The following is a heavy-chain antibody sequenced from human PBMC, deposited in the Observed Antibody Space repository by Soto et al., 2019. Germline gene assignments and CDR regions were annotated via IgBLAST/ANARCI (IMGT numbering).Heavy chain of an antibody. J-gene: IGHJ4*02. CDR2: IYYSGST. Sequence: QVQLQESGPGLVKPSQTLSLTCTVSGGSISSGDYYWSWIRQPPGKGLEWIGYIYYSGSTYYNPSLKSRVTISVDTSKNQFSLKLSSVTAADTAVYYCARVGTVGSQQLDLFDYWGQGTLVTVSS. CDR1: GGSISSGDYY. D-gene: IGHD6-13*01. V-gene: IGHV4-30-4*01. CDR3: ARVGTVGSQQLDLFDY.